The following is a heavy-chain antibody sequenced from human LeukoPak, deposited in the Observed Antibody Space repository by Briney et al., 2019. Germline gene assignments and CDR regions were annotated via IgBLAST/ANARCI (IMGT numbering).Heavy chain of an antibody. CDR2: IIPIFGTA. CDR1: GDTFSSYA. CDR3: ARAYCGGDCYSVHSDY. V-gene: IGHV1-69*05. J-gene: IGHJ4*02. D-gene: IGHD2-21*02. Sequence: SVKVSCKASGDTFSSYAISWVRQAPGQGLEWMGGIIPIFGTANYAQKFQGRVTITTDESTSTAYMELSSLRSEDTAVYYCARAYCGGDCYSVHSDYWRQGTLVTVSS.